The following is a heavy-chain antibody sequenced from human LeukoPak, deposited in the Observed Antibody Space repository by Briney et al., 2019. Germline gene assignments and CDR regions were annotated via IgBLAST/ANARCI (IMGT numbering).Heavy chain of an antibody. CDR3: ARGGRDYGDFLAGH. CDR2: INPSGGST. J-gene: IGHJ4*02. Sequence: ASVKVSCKASGYTFTSYLMHWVRQAPGQGLEWMGIINPSGGSTTYAQKFQGRVIVSRDTSTSRVYMELYSLRSEDTAVYYCARGGRDYGDFLAGHWGQGTLVTVSS. V-gene: IGHV1-46*01. CDR1: GYTFTSYL. D-gene: IGHD4-17*01.